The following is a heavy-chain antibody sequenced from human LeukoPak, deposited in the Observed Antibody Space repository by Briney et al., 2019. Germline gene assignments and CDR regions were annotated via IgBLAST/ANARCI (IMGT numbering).Heavy chain of an antibody. CDR1: GYTFSSYA. D-gene: IGHD5-18*01. Sequence: ASVKVSCKASGYTFSSYAMNWVRQAPGQGLEWMGWINTYTGNPAYAQGFTGRFVFSLDTSVTTAYLQISSLKAEDTAVYYCASPAMAFIDQGRYNYYYYMDVWGKGTTVTVSS. J-gene: IGHJ6*03. CDR2: INTYTGNP. CDR3: ASPAMAFIDQGRYNYYYYMDV. V-gene: IGHV7-4-1*02.